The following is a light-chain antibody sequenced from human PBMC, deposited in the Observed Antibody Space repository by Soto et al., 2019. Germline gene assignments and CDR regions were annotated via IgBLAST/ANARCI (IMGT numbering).Light chain of an antibody. V-gene: IGKV3-15*01. CDR1: QSVSNI. CDR2: GAS. CDR3: QQYNKWPRT. Sequence: EIVMTQSPATLSVSPGERATLSCRASQSVSNILAWYQQKPGQAPRLLIYGASTRATGISARFSGSGSGTECTLTIRSLQSEDSAVYYCQQYNKWPRTFGGGTKVEIK. J-gene: IGKJ4*01.